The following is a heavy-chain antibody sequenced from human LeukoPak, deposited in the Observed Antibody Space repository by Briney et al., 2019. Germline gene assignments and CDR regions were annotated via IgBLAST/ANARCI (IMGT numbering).Heavy chain of an antibody. CDR3: ARLARLAYDILTGYWIDAFDI. J-gene: IGHJ3*02. D-gene: IGHD3-9*01. V-gene: IGHV4-61*02. CDR1: GGSISSGSYY. CDR2: IYTSGST. Sequence: SETLSLTCTVSGGSISSGSYYWSWIRQPAGKGLEWIGRIYTSGSTNYNPSLKSRVTISVDTSKNQFSLRLTSVTAADTAVYYCARLARLAYDILTGYWIDAFDIWGQGTMVTVSS.